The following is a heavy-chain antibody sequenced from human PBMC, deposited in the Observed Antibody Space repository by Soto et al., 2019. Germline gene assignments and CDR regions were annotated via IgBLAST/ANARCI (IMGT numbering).Heavy chain of an antibody. CDR1: GFTFSSYA. J-gene: IGHJ6*02. CDR2: ISSDGSKK. V-gene: IGHV3-30-3*01. Sequence: QVQLVESGGGVVQPGRSLRLSCAASGFTFSSYAMHWVRQAPGKGLEWVAVISSDGSKKYYADSVKGRFTISRDNSKNTLYLQMNSLRAEDTAVYYCARDDADPYGDPRGYYYYGMDAWGQGTTVTVSS. CDR3: ARDDADPYGDPRGYYYYGMDA. D-gene: IGHD4-17*01.